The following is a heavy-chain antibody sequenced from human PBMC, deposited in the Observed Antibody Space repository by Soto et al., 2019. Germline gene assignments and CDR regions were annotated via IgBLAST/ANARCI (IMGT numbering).Heavy chain of an antibody. D-gene: IGHD2-2*01. CDR3: ARGGIRYCSSTSCYLVDY. Sequence: QVQLVQSGAEVKKPGASVKVSCKASGYTFTSYGISWVRQAPGQGLEWMGWISAYNGNTNYAQKLQGRVTMTTDTSMSTAYMELRSLRSDDTAVYYCARGGIRYCSSTSCYLVDYWGQGTLVTVSS. V-gene: IGHV1-18*01. J-gene: IGHJ4*02. CDR1: GYTFTSYG. CDR2: ISAYNGNT.